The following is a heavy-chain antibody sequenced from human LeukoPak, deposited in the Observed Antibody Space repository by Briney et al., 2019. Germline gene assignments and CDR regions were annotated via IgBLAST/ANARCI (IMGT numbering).Heavy chain of an antibody. Sequence: GGSLRLSCATSGLAFSNYGIHWVRQAPGKGLEWVAVISYDGSNKYYADSVKGRFTISRDSSKNTLYLQMNSLRAEDTAVYYCARGGLYYDSSGRFDYWGQGTLVTVSS. CDR1: GLAFSNYG. J-gene: IGHJ4*02. V-gene: IGHV3-30*19. D-gene: IGHD3-22*01. CDR3: ARGGLYYDSSGRFDY. CDR2: ISYDGSNK.